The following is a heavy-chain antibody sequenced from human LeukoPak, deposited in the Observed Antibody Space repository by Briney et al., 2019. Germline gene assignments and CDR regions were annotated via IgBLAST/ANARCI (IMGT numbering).Heavy chain of an antibody. D-gene: IGHD2-8*01. CDR2: IKSKTDGGTT. V-gene: IGHV3-15*01. J-gene: IGHJ6*02. CDR3: TTGPGFVPVGYYYYGMDV. CDR1: GFTFSSAW. Sequence: GGSLRLSCAASGFTFSSAWMSWVRQAPGKGLEWVGRIKSKTDGGTTDYAAPVKGRFTISRDDSKNTLYLQMNSLKTEDTAVYYCTTGPGFVPVGYYYYGMDVWGQGTTVTVSS.